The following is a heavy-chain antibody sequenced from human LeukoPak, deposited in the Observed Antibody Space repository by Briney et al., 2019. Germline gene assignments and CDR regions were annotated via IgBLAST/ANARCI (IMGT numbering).Heavy chain of an antibody. V-gene: IGHV3-7*01. J-gene: IGHJ4*02. CDR3: ARRKTRYCSSTSCDKEGSADY. CDR2: IKQDGSEK. D-gene: IGHD2-2*01. CDR1: GFTFSSYW. Sequence: PGGSPRLSCAASGFTFSSYWMSWVRQAPGKGLEWVANIKQDGSEKYYVDSVKGRFTISRDNAKNSLYLQMNSLRAEDTAVYYCARRKTRYCSSTSCDKEGSADYWGQGTLVTVSS.